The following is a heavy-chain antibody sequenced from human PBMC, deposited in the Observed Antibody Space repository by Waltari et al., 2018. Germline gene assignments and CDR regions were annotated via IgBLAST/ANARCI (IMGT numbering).Heavy chain of an antibody. V-gene: IGHV3-33*01. Sequence: QVQLVESGGGVVQPGRSLRLSCAASGFTFSSYGMHWVRQAPGKGLEWVAVLWYDGSNKYYADSVKGRFTISRDNSKNTLYLQMNSLRAEDTAVYYCASGLGYMDYWGQGTLVTVSS. D-gene: IGHD1-1*01. CDR1: GFTFSSYG. CDR3: ASGLGYMDY. J-gene: IGHJ4*02. CDR2: LWYDGSNK.